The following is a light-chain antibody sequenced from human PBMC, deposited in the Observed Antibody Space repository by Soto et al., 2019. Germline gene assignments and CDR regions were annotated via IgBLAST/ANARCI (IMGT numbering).Light chain of an antibody. J-gene: IGKJ1*01. Sequence: EIVMTQSPATLSVSPGERATLSCRASQSVSSNLAWYQQKPGQAPRILIYGASTRATGIPARFSGRGSGKEFTLTISSLQSKDFAVYYCQQYNNCPPWTFGPGTKVQIK. CDR3: QQYNNCPPWT. CDR2: GAS. CDR1: QSVSSN. V-gene: IGKV3-15*01.